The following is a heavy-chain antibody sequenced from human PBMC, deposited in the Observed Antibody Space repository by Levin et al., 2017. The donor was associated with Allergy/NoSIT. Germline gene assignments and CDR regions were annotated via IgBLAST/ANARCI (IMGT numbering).Heavy chain of an antibody. V-gene: IGHV3-30*18. CDR1: GFTFSSYG. CDR2: ISYDGSNK. J-gene: IGHJ6*02. D-gene: IGHD5-24*01. CDR3: AKGGRRDGYKGHYYGMDV. Sequence: GGSLRLSCAASGFTFSSYGMHWVRQAPGKGLEWVAVISYDGSNKYYADSVKGRFTISRDNSKNTLYLQMNSLRAEDTAVYYCAKGGRRDGYKGHYYGMDVWGQGTTVTVSS.